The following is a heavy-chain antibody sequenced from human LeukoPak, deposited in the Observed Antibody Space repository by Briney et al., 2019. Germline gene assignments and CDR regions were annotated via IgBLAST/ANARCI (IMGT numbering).Heavy chain of an antibody. CDR2: MNPNNGNT. Sequence: GASVKVSCKASGYTFTSYDINWVRQATGQGLEWMGWMNPNNGNTGYAQKFQGRVTMTRSTSISTAYMELSSLRSEDTAVYYCARLASSSWPLYYYFGMDGWGQGTTVTVSS. D-gene: IGHD6-13*01. V-gene: IGHV1-8*01. J-gene: IGHJ6*02. CDR1: GYTFTSYD. CDR3: ARLASSSWPLYYYFGMDG.